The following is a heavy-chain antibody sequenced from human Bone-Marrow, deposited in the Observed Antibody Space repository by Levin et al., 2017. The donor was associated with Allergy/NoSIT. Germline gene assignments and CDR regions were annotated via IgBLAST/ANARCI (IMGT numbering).Heavy chain of an antibody. CDR1: GYTFTDYY. CDR2: INPNSGAT. Sequence: ASVKVSCKASGYTFTDYYIHWVRQAPGQGLEWMGWINPNSGATNYAQIFQGRVTMTRDTSISTSYMELNSLTSDDTAVYYCAREGTWIVAGGLRYWFDPWGQGTLVTVSS. V-gene: IGHV1-2*02. J-gene: IGHJ5*02. CDR3: AREGTWIVAGGLRYWFDP. D-gene: IGHD5-12*01.